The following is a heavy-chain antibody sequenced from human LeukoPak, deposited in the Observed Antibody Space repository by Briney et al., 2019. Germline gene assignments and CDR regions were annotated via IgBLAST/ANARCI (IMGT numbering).Heavy chain of an antibody. CDR2: ILPIVGST. V-gene: IGHV1-69*13. D-gene: IGHD3-10*01. CDR3: ARAHFSAYYGSE. Sequence: ASVKVSCKASGDTFSNYAINWVRQAPGQGLEWVGGILPIVGSTKNAQQLQDRVTITADESTNTVYMELTSLRSEDTAIYFCARAHFSAYYGSEWGQGTLVTVSS. J-gene: IGHJ4*02. CDR1: GDTFSNYA.